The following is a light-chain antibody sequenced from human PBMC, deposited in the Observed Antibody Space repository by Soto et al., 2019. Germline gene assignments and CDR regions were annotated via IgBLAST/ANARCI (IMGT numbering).Light chain of an antibody. CDR3: QQSYSTPRT. V-gene: IGKV1-39*01. CDR2: AAS. J-gene: IGKJ2*01. CDR1: QSISSY. Sequence: DIQMTQSPSSLFASVGDRVTITCRASQSISSYLNWYQQKPGKAPKLLIYAASSLQSGVPSRFSGSGSGTDFTLTIRSLQPEDFATYYCQQSYSTPRTFGQGTKLEIK.